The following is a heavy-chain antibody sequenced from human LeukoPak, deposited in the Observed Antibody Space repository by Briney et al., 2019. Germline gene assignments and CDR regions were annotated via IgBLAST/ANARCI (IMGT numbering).Heavy chain of an antibody. CDR1: GFTFSSYS. CDR2: ISSSSSYI. D-gene: IGHD5-12*01. V-gene: IGHV3-21*01. J-gene: IGHJ4*02. Sequence: GGSLRLSCAASGFTFSSYSMNWVRQAPGKGLEWISSISSSSSYIYYADSVKGRFTISRNNAKNSLYLQMNSVTAEDTAVYYCARVAKSGYYFDYWGQGTLVTVSS. CDR3: ARVAKSGYYFDY.